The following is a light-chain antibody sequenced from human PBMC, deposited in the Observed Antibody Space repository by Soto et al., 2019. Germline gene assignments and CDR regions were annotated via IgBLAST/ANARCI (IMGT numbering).Light chain of an antibody. J-gene: IGLJ1*01. CDR2: DVS. V-gene: IGLV2-14*03. Sequence: QSALTQPASVSGSRGQSITISCTGTSSDVGGYNYVSWYQHHPGKAPIVMIYDVSNRPSGVSNRFSGSKSGNTASLTISGLQVEDEADYYCSSYTSATTLVFGTGTKVTVL. CDR3: SSYTSATTLV. CDR1: SSDVGGYNY.